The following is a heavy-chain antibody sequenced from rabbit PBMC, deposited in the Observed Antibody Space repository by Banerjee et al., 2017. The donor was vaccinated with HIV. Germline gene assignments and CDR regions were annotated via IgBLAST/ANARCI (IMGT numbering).Heavy chain of an antibody. CDR1: GIDFSSSF. CDR2: IDTGDGRT. Sequence: QEQLVESGGGLVTLGGSLKLTCKASGIDFSSSFWISWVRQTPGKGLEWIASIDTGDGRTYYASWVNGRFTISLDNAQNTVFLQMTSLTVADTATYFCARAVSSGWGGFFNLWGPGTLVTVS. V-gene: IGHV1S47*01. CDR3: ARAVSSGWGGFFNL. J-gene: IGHJ4*01. D-gene: IGHD4-1*01.